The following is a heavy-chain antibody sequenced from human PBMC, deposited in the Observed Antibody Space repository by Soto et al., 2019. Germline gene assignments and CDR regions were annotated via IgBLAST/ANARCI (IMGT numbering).Heavy chain of an antibody. CDR2: ISYDGSNK. J-gene: IGHJ6*02. CDR3: AKAMVRYYGMDV. D-gene: IGHD3-10*01. Sequence: QVQLVESGGGVVQPGRSLRLSCAASGFTFSTYGMHWVRQAPGKGLEWVAVISYDGSNKYYADSVKGRFTISRDNSKHTLYLQMNSLRAEDTAVYYCAKAMVRYYGMDVWGQGTTVTVSS. CDR1: GFTFSTYG. V-gene: IGHV3-30*18.